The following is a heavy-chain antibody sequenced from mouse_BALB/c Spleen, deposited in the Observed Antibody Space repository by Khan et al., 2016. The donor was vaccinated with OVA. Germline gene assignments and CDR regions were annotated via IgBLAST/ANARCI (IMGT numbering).Heavy chain of an antibody. CDR2: IYPGSDNT. CDR3: TREWAAWFPD. J-gene: IGHJ3*01. V-gene: IGHV1-77*01. CDR1: GYIFTDYN. Sequence: QVRLQQSGAELARPGASVKLSCKASGYIFTDYNINWMRQRTGQGLEWIGEIYPGSDNTYYNERFKGKATLTVDKSSSTAYTHLSSLTSEDSAVYFCTREWAAWFPDWGQGTLVTVS.